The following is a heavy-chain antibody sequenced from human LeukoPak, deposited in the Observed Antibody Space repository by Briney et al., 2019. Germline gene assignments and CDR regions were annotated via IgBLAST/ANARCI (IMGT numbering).Heavy chain of an antibody. CDR2: ISTGSSTI. V-gene: IGHV3-48*02. CDR1: GFTFSTYS. Sequence: GGSLRLSCAASGFTFSTYSMNWVRQAPGKGLEWLSFISTGSSTIYYADSVKGRFTISRDNAKNSLYLQMNSLRDEDTAVYYCARVAEIQLWLRSAIDYWGQGTLVTVSS. D-gene: IGHD5-18*01. CDR3: ARVAEIQLWLRSAIDY. J-gene: IGHJ4*02.